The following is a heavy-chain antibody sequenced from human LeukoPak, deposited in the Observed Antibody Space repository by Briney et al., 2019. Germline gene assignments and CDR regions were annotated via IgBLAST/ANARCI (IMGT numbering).Heavy chain of an antibody. D-gene: IGHD1-7*01. J-gene: IGHJ1*01. CDR2: IYPGDSDT. V-gene: IGHV5-51*01. CDR3: ARGTWEYFQH. CDR1: GYRFTSYW. Sequence: GESLQISCQGSGYRFTSYWIGWVRQLPGKGLEWMGIIYPGDSDTRYSPSFQGQVTISADKSISTAYLQWSSLKASDTAMYYCARGTWEYFQHWGQGTLVTVSS.